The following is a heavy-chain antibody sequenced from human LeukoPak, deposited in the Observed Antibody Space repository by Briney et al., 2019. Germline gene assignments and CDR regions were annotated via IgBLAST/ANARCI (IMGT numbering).Heavy chain of an antibody. D-gene: IGHD5-24*01. J-gene: IGHJ4*02. V-gene: IGHV3-7*01. Sequence: GGSLRLSCAASGFTFSSCWMTWVRQAPGKGLEWVANIKQDGSEKYYMDSVKGRFTISRDNAKNSLYLQMNSLRAEDTAVYYCARRYRGGEMATIGFDYWGQGTLVTVSS. CDR3: ARRYRGGEMATIGFDY. CDR1: GFTFSSCW. CDR2: IKQDGSEK.